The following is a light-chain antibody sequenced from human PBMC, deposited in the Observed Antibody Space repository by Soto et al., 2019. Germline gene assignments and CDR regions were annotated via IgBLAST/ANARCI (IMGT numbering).Light chain of an antibody. CDR2: EVT. Sequence: QSALTQPPSASGSPGQSITISCSGTSSDLGTYNYVSWYQQHPGKAPKVIIYEVTKRPSGVPDRFSGSKSANTASLTVSGAQDEDEDYYYCTSYAHSNILLVGGGTKLTVL. CDR1: SSDLGTYNY. V-gene: IGLV2-8*01. CDR3: TSYAHSNILL. J-gene: IGLJ2*01.